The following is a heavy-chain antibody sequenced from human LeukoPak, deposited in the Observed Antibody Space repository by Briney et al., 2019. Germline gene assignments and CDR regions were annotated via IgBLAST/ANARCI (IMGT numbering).Heavy chain of an antibody. CDR1: GFTFSSYG. D-gene: IGHD4-17*01. CDR3: ARDSLYGDYPNDAFDI. J-gene: IGHJ3*02. CDR2: IWYDGSNK. V-gene: IGHV3-33*01. Sequence: GRSLRLSCAASGFTFSSYGMHWVRQAPGKGLEWEAVIWYDGSNKYYADSVKGRFTISRDNSKNTLYLQMNSLRAEDTAVYYCARDSLYGDYPNDAFDIWGQGTMVTVSS.